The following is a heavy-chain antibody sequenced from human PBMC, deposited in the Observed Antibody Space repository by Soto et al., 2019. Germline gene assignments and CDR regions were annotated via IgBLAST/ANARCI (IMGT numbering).Heavy chain of an antibody. J-gene: IGHJ4*02. V-gene: IGHV3-72*01. Sequence: EVQVLESGGGLVQPGGSLRLSCVTSGINLNDNWMDWVRQAPGKGLEWVGQIKNRGGGYSTDYAASVKGRFSISRDDSKNSLYLQMYSLKTEDSAVYYFGDFGRGSWPYDGWGQGILVTVSS. D-gene: IGHD2-21*01. CDR3: GDFGRGSWPYDG. CDR1: GINLNDNW. CDR2: IKNRGGGYST.